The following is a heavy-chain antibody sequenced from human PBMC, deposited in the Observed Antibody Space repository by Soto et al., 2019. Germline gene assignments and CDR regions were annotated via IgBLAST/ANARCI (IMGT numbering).Heavy chain of an antibody. J-gene: IGHJ3*02. Sequence: EVQLVQSGAEVKKPGESLKISCKGSGYSFNSYWIGWVRQMPGKGLEWMGIIYPGDSHTRYSPSFKGQVPIPVDNSINSAYLQWSSLKASDTAMYYCARRHYDSGSYRDDAVDIWGQGTMVTVSS. D-gene: IGHD3-10*01. CDR2: IYPGDSHT. CDR3: ARRHYDSGSYRDDAVDI. V-gene: IGHV5-51*03. CDR1: GYSFNSYW.